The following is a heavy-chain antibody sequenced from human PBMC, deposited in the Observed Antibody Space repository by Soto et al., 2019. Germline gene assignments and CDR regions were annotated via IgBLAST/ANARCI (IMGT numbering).Heavy chain of an antibody. Sequence: GGSLRLSCAASGFNFSNHWMHWVRQRPAEGLVWVSRITSDGKSKAYAESVKGRFAISRDNAKNTLYLQMNGLTAEGTAVYYCARESGDWPLNWFDPWGQGTLVTVSS. J-gene: IGHJ5*02. D-gene: IGHD2-21*02. CDR3: ARESGDWPLNWFDP. V-gene: IGHV3-74*01. CDR1: GFNFSNHW. CDR2: ITSDGKSK.